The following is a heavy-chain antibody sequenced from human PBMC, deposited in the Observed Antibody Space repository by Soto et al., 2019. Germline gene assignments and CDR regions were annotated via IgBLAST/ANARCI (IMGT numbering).Heavy chain of an antibody. J-gene: IGHJ4*02. CDR1: GDTSTTYV. CDR3: VRGTYCGASCYFAREY. D-gene: IGHD2-21*01. CDR2: INPMSRTA. V-gene: IGHV1-69*01. Sequence: VQLVQSGSEVKKPGSSVKVSCKASGDTSTTYVVSWVRQAPGNGLEWMGGINPMSRTAKYAEKYSGRVTITADEATKTVYLDLTTLRFDDTAVDFCVRGTYCGASCYFAREYWGQGTLVAVSS.